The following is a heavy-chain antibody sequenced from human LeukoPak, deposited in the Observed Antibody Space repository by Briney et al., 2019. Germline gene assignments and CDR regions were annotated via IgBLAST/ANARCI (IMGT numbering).Heavy chain of an antibody. CDR1: GFTLSNYW. D-gene: IGHD1-1*01. Sequence: GGSLRLSCTASGFTLSNYWMTWVRQAPGKGLEWVAKIEKDGSATYYVDSMEGRFTVSRDNAANSLYLQMSNLGVEDTAVYSCARAGVTNQLGETYWYFDLWGRGTLVTVSS. CDR2: IEKDGSAT. V-gene: IGHV3-7*01. CDR3: ARAGVTNQLGETYWYFDL. J-gene: IGHJ2*01.